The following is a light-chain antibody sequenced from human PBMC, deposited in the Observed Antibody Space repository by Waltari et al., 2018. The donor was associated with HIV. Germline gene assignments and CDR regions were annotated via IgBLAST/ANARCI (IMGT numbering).Light chain of an antibody. CDR3: QSYDNNNPTWV. J-gene: IGLJ3*02. CDR2: END. V-gene: IGLV6-57*03. Sequence: FLLTQPHPVSESPGQTVTISCTHPTGNLAAKYVQWYQQRPGRAPTSVSYENDRRPTWVPARLSVSMDRSSSSPSHIISGLKTKDEADYYCQSYDNNNPTWVFGAGTKLTGL. CDR1: TGNLAAKY.